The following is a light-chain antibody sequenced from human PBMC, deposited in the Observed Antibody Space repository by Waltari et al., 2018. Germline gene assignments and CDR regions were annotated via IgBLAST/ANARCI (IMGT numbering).Light chain of an antibody. CDR3: QQRINWPLT. CDR2: DAS. CDR1: QSVRSF. J-gene: IGKJ4*01. Sequence: ATLSCRASQSVRSFLAWYQQKPGQAPRLLIHDASNRATGIPVRFSGSGSGTDITLTISSLEPEDFAVYYCQQRINWPLTFGGGTKVEIK. V-gene: IGKV3-11*01.